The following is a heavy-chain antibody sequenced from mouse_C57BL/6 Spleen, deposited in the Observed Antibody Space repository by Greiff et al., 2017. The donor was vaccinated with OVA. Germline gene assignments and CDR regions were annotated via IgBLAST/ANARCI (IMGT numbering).Heavy chain of an antibody. V-gene: IGHV6-3*01. Sequence: EVQRVESGGGLVQPGGSMKLSCVASGFTFSNYWMNWVRQSPEKGLEWVAQIRLKSDNYATHYAESVKGRFTISRDDSKSSVYLQMNNLRAEDTGIYYCTGELLRSFDYWGQGTTLTVSS. CDR2: IRLKSDNYAT. CDR1: GFTFSNYW. J-gene: IGHJ2*01. CDR3: TGELLRSFDY. D-gene: IGHD1-1*01.